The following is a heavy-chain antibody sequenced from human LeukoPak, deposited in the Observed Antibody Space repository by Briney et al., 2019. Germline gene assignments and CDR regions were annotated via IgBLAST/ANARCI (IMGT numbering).Heavy chain of an antibody. CDR3: ARDLSRVKWGGFDY. D-gene: IGHD3-10*01. CDR1: GFTFSSYA. Sequence: GGSLRLSCAASGFTFSSYAMHWVRQAPGKGLEWVAVISYDGSNKYYADSVKGRSTISRDNSKNTLYLQMNSLRAEDTAVYYCARDLSRVKWGGFDYWGQGTLVTVSS. V-gene: IGHV3-30-3*01. J-gene: IGHJ4*02. CDR2: ISYDGSNK.